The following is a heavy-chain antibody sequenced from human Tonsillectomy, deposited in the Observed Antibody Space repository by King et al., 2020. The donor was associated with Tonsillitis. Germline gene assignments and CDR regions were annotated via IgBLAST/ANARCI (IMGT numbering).Heavy chain of an antibody. D-gene: IGHD3-16*02. CDR1: GGSFSGYY. Sequence: VQLQQWGAGLLKPSETLSLTCAVYGGSFSGYYWSWIRQPPGKGLEWIGEINHSGSTNYNPSLKSRVTISVDTSKNQFSLKLSSVTAADTAVYYCARALKSRLGELSWTFDYWGQGTLVTVSS. CDR3: ARALKSRLGELSWTFDY. CDR2: INHSGST. J-gene: IGHJ4*02. V-gene: IGHV4-34*01.